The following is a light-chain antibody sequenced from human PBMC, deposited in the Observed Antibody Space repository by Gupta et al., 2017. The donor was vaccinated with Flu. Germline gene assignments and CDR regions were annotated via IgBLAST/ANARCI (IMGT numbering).Light chain of an antibody. Sequence: EIALTQSPATLSLSPGERATLSCRASQSVSSYLAWYQQKPGQAPRLLIYDASNRATGIPARFSGSGSGTDFTLTISSLEPEDFAVYYCQQRSNWPLYSFGQGTKLEIK. CDR2: DAS. CDR1: QSVSSY. CDR3: QQRSNWPLYS. J-gene: IGKJ2*03. V-gene: IGKV3-11*01.